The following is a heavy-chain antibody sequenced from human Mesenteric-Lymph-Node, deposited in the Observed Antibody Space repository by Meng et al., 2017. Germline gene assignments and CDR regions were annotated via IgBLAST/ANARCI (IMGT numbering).Heavy chain of an antibody. CDR3: VRNRGLRNTWSPFDY. CDR2: IREKTNDYTT. Sequence: GESLKISCTASGFTFTDHHMDWVRQAPGKGLEWIARIREKTNDYTTVYAASVKGRFTISRDDSQNSIYLQMNGLMNEDTALYYCVRNRGLRNTWSPFDYWGQGTLVTVSS. CDR1: GFTFTDHH. J-gene: IGHJ4*02. D-gene: IGHD2-15*01. V-gene: IGHV3-72*01.